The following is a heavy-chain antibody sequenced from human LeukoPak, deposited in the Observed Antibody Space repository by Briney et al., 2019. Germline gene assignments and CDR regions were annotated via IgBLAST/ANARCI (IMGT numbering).Heavy chain of an antibody. D-gene: IGHD2-2*01. CDR3: AKRIDIAVVPEAATHQAFDV. J-gene: IGHJ3*01. CDR1: GFTVSSNY. CDR2: IYGGGST. Sequence: GGSLRLSCAASGFTVSSNYMNWVRQAPGKGLEWVSLIYGGGSTYYADSVKGRFTISRDNSKNTLYLQMNSLRAEDTAVYYCAKRIDIAVVPEAATHQAFDVWGQGTMVAVSS. V-gene: IGHV3-66*01.